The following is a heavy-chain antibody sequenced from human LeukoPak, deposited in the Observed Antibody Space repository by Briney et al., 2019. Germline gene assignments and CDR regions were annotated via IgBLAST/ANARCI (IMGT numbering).Heavy chain of an antibody. D-gene: IGHD5-18*01. J-gene: IGHJ6*03. CDR1: GFTVSSNY. CDR3: AMMVRHYYYMDV. V-gene: IGHV3-66*02. CDR2: IYSGGST. Sequence: GGSLRLSCAASGFTVSSNYMSWVRQAPGKGLEWVSVIYSGGSTYYADSVKGRFTISGDNSKNTLYLQMNSLRAEDTAVYYCAMMVRHYYYMDVWGKGTTVTVSS.